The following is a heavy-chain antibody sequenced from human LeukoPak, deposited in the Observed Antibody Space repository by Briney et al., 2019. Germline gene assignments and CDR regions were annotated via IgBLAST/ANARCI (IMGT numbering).Heavy chain of an antibody. CDR2: ISAYNGNT. D-gene: IGHD3-9*01. J-gene: IGHJ4*02. CDR1: GYTFTIYG. Sequence: ASVKVSCKASGYTFTIYGISWVRQAPGQGLEWMGWISAYNGNTNYAQKLQGRVTMTTDTSTSTAYMELRSLRSDDTAVYFFFFKQKTAYEILTGYSPAFFDYWGQGTLVTVSS. CDR3: FFKQKTAYEILTGYSPAFFDY. V-gene: IGHV1-18*01.